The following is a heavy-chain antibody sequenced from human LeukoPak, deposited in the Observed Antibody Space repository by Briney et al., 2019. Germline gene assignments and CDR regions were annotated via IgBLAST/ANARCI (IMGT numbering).Heavy chain of an antibody. D-gene: IGHD2-2*01. CDR2: INPNSGGI. CDR1: GYTFTGYY. CDR3: AREKVRQSGMDV. J-gene: IGHJ6*02. V-gene: IGHV1-2*06. Sequence: PRASVKVSCKASGYTFTGYYMHWVRQAPGQGLEWMGRINPNSGGINYAQKFQGRVTMTRDTSISTAYMELSRLRSDDTAVYYCAREKVRQSGMDVWGQGTTVTVSS.